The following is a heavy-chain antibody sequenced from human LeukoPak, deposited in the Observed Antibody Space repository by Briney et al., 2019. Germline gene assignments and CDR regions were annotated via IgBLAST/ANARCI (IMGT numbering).Heavy chain of an antibody. CDR3: ARDYSSSWYTQRLDY. CDR2: ISGSGDST. Sequence: GGSLRLSCAASGFTFSSYAMSWVRQAPGKGLEWVPAISGSGDSTYYVDSVKGRFTISRDNSKNTLYLQMNSLRAEDTAVYYCARDYSSSWYTQRLDYWGQGTLVTVSS. J-gene: IGHJ4*02. CDR1: GFTFSSYA. V-gene: IGHV3-23*01. D-gene: IGHD6-13*01.